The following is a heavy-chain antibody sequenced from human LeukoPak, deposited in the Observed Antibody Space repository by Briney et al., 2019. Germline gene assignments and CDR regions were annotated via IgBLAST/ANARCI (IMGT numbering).Heavy chain of an antibody. CDR1: GFTFSSYG. J-gene: IGHJ4*02. CDR2: ISYDGSNK. CDR3: AKAMTTVTTPSTADDY. V-gene: IGHV3-30*18. D-gene: IGHD4-17*01. Sequence: PGRSLRLSCAASGFTFSSYGMHWVRQAPGKGLEWVAVISYDGSNKYYADSVKGRFTISRDNSKSTLYLQMNSLRAEDTAVYYCAKAMTTVTTPSTADDYWGQGTLVTVSS.